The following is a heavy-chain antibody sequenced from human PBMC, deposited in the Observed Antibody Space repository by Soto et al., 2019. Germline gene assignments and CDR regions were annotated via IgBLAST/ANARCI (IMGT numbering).Heavy chain of an antibody. V-gene: IGHV3-9*02. D-gene: IGHD3-16*01. Sequence: SLRLSCVASGFTADDYAMHWVRQAPGRGLEWVSGISSNSDTIDYADSVKGRFTISRDNAKNSLFLQMNSLRPEDTALYYCAKDMKWGGMTKIHYFESWGQGTLVTVSS. CDR2: ISSNSDTI. J-gene: IGHJ4*02. CDR1: GFTADDYA. CDR3: AKDMKWGGMTKIHYFES.